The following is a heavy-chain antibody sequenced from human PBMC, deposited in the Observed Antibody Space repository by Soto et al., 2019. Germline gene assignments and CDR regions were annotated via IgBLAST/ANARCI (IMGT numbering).Heavy chain of an antibody. CDR2: VYSSGGT. CDR1: GGSMSSYY. Sequence: QVHLQQSGPGLVNPSETLSLTCTVSGGSMSSYYWTWIRQPAGKGLEWIGRVYSSGGTHYNPSLKSRVTISLDTSKNQFSLRLRSVTDADTAVYYCARGKRFSDWFDPWGQGTLVTVSS. D-gene: IGHD3-3*01. V-gene: IGHV4-4*07. CDR3: ARGKRFSDWFDP. J-gene: IGHJ5*02.